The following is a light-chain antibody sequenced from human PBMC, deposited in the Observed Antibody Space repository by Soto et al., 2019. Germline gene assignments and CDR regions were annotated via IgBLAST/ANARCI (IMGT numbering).Light chain of an antibody. CDR3: QQYGSSSTWT. J-gene: IGKJ1*01. V-gene: IGKV3-20*01. CDR1: QSVSSAY. Sequence: EIVLTQSPGTLSLSPGERATLSCRASQSVSSAYLAWYQHKPGQPPTLLIYAASSRVTGIPDRFNGSGSGTDFTLTISRLEPEEFAVYYCQQYGSSSTWTFGQGTKVEIK. CDR2: AAS.